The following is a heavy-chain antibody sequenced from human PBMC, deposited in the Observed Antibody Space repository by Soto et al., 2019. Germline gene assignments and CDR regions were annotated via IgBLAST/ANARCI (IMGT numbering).Heavy chain of an antibody. CDR2: IRNKANSYTA. CDR3: TRVVRSTVGQNYFDP. J-gene: IGHJ5*02. V-gene: IGHV3-72*01. Sequence: GGSLRLSCAASGFTFSDHDMDWVRQAPGKGLEWVGRIRNKANSYTAIYAASVKGRFTFSRDDSKNSLYFQMNSLKTEDTAVYYCTRVVRSTVGQNYFDPWGQGTQVTVSS. D-gene: IGHD1-7*01. CDR1: GFTFSDHD.